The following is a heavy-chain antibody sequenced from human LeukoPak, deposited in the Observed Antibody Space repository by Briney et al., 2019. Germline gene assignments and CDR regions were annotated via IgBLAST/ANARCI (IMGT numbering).Heavy chain of an antibody. Sequence: ASVKVSCKASGGTFSSYTISWVRQAPGQGLEWMGRIIPILGIANYAQKFQGRVTITADKSTSTAYMELSSLRSEDTAVYYCARGDSSEGAFDIWGQGTMVTVSS. CDR2: IIPILGIA. CDR1: GGTFSSYT. J-gene: IGHJ3*02. CDR3: ARGDSSEGAFDI. D-gene: IGHD3-22*01. V-gene: IGHV1-69*02.